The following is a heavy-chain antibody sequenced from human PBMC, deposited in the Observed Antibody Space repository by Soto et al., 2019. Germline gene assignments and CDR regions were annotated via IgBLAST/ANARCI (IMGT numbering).Heavy chain of an antibody. CDR1: GGSITDYS. J-gene: IGHJ5*02. CDR3: ARDQGVVLPADNWFDP. CDR2: IFSSGST. V-gene: IGHV4-4*07. D-gene: IGHD3-16*01. Sequence: SETLSLTCTFSGGSITDYSLVWIRQPAGKGLEWIGRIFSSGSTNYNPSLKRRSTMSLVTSKNRFSLKLNSATATDTAVYFCARDQGVVLPADNWFDPWGQGILVTVSS.